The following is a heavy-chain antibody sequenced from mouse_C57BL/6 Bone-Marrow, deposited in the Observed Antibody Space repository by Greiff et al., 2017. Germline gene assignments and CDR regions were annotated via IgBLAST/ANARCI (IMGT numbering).Heavy chain of an antibody. V-gene: IGHV1-54*01. CDR3: ARTYYSNFDY. D-gene: IGHD2-5*01. CDR2: INPGSGGT. Sequence: QVQLQQSGAELVRPGTSVKVSCKASGYAFTNYLIEWVKQRPGQGLEWIGVINPGSGGTNYNEKFKGKATLTADKSSSTAYMQLSSLTSEDSAVXFCARTYYSNFDYWGQGTTLTVSS. J-gene: IGHJ2*01. CDR1: GYAFTNYL.